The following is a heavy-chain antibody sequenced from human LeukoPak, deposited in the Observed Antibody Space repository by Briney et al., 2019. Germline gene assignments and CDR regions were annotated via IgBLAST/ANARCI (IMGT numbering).Heavy chain of an antibody. CDR3: ARGQAQQWLVSPWNYYYMDV. D-gene: IGHD6-19*01. CDR1: GFTFDDYG. J-gene: IGHJ6*03. Sequence: GGSLRLSCAASGFTFDDYGMSWVRQAPGKGLEWVSGINWNGSGAGYADSVKGRFTISRDNAKNSLYLQMNSLRAEDTAVYYCARGQAQQWLVSPWNYYYMDVWGKGTTVTISS. CDR2: INWNGSGA. V-gene: IGHV3-20*04.